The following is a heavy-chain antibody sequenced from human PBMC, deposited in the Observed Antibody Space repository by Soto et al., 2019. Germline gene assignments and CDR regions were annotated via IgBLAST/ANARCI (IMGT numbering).Heavy chain of an antibody. Sequence: PGESLKISCKGSGYSFTSYWISWVRQMPGKGLEWMGRIDPSDSYTNYSPSFQGHVTISADKSISTAYLQWSSLKASDTAMYYCARQEQLWLRAAFDIWGQGAMVTVSS. CDR1: GYSFTSYW. CDR2: IDPSDSYT. D-gene: IGHD5-18*01. J-gene: IGHJ3*02. V-gene: IGHV5-10-1*01. CDR3: ARQEQLWLRAAFDI.